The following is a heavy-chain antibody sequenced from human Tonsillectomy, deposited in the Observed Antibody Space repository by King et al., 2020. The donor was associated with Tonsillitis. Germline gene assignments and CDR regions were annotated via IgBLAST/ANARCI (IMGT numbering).Heavy chain of an antibody. CDR2: ILYDGSNK. D-gene: IGHD3-3*01. V-gene: IGHV3-30*18. CDR1: GFTFSSYG. Sequence: QLVQSGGGVVQPGRSLRLSCAASGFTFSSYGMHWVRQAPGKGLEWVAVILYDGSNKYYADSVKGRFTISRDNSKNTLYLQMNSLRAEDTAVYYCAKDYDFWSGSYFDYWGQGTLVTVSS. J-gene: IGHJ4*02. CDR3: AKDYDFWSGSYFDY.